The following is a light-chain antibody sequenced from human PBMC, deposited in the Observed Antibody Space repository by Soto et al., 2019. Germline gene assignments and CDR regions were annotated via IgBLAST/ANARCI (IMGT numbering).Light chain of an antibody. J-gene: IGKJ1*01. CDR2: DAS. Sequence: ETVMTQSPATLSVSPGERATLSCRASQSISSNLAWFQQKPGQAPRLLIYDASNRATGIPARFSGSGSGTDFTLTISSLEPEDFAVYYCQQRSNLPWTFGQGTKVDIK. CDR1: QSISSN. CDR3: QQRSNLPWT. V-gene: IGKV3-11*01.